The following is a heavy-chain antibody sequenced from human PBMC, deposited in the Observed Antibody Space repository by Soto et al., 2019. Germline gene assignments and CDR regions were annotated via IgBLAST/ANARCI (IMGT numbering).Heavy chain of an antibody. V-gene: IGHV3-48*01. D-gene: IGHD2-8*02. Sequence: GGSLRLSCAASGFTFSSYSMNWVRQAPGKGLEWVSYISSSSSTIYYADSVKGRFTISRDNAKNQFSLKLSSVTAADTAVYYCARGGGVYYFDYWGQGTLVTVSS. J-gene: IGHJ4*02. CDR2: ISSSSSTI. CDR3: ARGGGVYYFDY. CDR1: GFTFSSYS.